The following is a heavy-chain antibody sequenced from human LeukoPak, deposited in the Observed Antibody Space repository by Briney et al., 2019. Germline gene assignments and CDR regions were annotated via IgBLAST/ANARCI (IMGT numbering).Heavy chain of an antibody. CDR2: IYYSGST. CDR1: GGSISSGDYY. V-gene: IGHV4-30-4*01. J-gene: IGHJ5*02. D-gene: IGHD3-3*01. CDR3: AAYSLEWQRGFDP. Sequence: PSETLSLTCTVSGGSISSGDYYWSWIRQPPGKGLEWIGYIYYSGSTYYNPSLKSRVTISVDTSKNQFSLKLSSVTAADTAVYYCAAYSLEWQRGFDPWGQGTLVTVSS.